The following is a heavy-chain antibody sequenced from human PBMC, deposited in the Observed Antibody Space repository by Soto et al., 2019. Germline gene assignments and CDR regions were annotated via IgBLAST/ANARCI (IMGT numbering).Heavy chain of an antibody. D-gene: IGHD2-15*01. Sequence: QLQLQESGSGLVKPSQTLSLTCAVSGGSISSGGFSWNWIRQPPGKGLEWIGYIYHSGSTYNSPSLKSRVTISVDRSKNQFFLKLSSVTAADTAVYYCARGLEVIAATPQWDYWGQGTLVTVSS. V-gene: IGHV4-30-2*01. J-gene: IGHJ4*02. CDR3: ARGLEVIAATPQWDY. CDR1: GGSISSGGFS. CDR2: IYHSGST.